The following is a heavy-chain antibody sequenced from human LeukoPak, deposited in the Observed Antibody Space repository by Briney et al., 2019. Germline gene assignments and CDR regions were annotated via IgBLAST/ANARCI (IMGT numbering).Heavy chain of an antibody. CDR1: GDSISSGDYY. Sequence: SETLSLTCTVSGDSISSGDYYWSWIRQPPGKGLEWIGYIYYSGSTYYNPSLKSRVTISVDTSKNQFSLKLSSVTAADTAVYYCARAPVEDCSGGSCYRGWYYYGMDVWGQGTTVTVSS. CDR2: IYYSGST. V-gene: IGHV4-30-4*01. CDR3: ARAPVEDCSGGSCYRGWYYYGMDV. J-gene: IGHJ6*02. D-gene: IGHD2-15*01.